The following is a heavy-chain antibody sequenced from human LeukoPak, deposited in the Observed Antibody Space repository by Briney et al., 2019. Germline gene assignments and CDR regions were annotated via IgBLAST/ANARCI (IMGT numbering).Heavy chain of an antibody. Sequence: SETLSLTCTVSGGSISSYYWSWIRQPPGKGLEWIGYIYYSGSTNYNPSLKSRVTISVDTSKNQFSLKLSSVTAADTAVYYCARAMPYDSSGFWFDPWGQGTLVTVSS. D-gene: IGHD3-22*01. CDR2: IYYSGST. CDR3: ARAMPYDSSGFWFDP. J-gene: IGHJ5*02. CDR1: GGSISSYY. V-gene: IGHV4-59*01.